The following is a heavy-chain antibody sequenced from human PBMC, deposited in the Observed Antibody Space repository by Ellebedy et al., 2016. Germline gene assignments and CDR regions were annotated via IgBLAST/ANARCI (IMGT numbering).Heavy chain of an antibody. Sequence: GGSLRLSCAASGFTVSTNYMKWVRQAPGKGLEWVSAIFSDGNTYYADSVKARFTISRANSKNTLYLQMNSLRAEDTAVYYCARGVGSGWFDPWGQGTLVTVSS. CDR2: IFSDGNT. V-gene: IGHV3-53*01. J-gene: IGHJ5*02. CDR3: ARGVGSGWFDP. D-gene: IGHD2-15*01. CDR1: GFTVSTNY.